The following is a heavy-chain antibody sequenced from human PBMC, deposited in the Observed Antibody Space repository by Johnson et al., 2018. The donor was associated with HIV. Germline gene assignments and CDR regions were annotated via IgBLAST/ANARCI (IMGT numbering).Heavy chain of an antibody. CDR3: AKDIVFKSAPQGAFDI. CDR2: IYATNNT. CDR1: GFSVSDNY. V-gene: IGHV3-66*01. J-gene: IGHJ3*02. Sequence: VQLVESGGGLVQPGGSLRLSCAASGFSVSDNYVSWVRQAPGKGLEWVSVIYATNNTSYVDSVKGRFTVSRDNAKNTLYLQMNSLRADDTAVYYCAKDIVFKSAPQGAFDIWGQGTMVTVSS. D-gene: IGHD3-16*02.